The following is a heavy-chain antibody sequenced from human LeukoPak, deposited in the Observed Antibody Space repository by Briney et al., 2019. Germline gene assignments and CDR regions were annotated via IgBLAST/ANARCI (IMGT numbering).Heavy chain of an antibody. J-gene: IGHJ6*03. CDR2: FNHSGST. D-gene: IGHD4-11*01. Sequence: SETLSLTCAVYGGSFSGYYWSWIRQPPGKGLEWIGEFNHSGSTNYNPSLKSRVTISVDTSKNQFSLKLSSVTAADTAVYYCARGRSYSNYGYYYYYMDVWGKGTTVTVSS. V-gene: IGHV4-34*01. CDR3: ARGRSYSNYGYYYYYMDV. CDR1: GGSFSGYY.